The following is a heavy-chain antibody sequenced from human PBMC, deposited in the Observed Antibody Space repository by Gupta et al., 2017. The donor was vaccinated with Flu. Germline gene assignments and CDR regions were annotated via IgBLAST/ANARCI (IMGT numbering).Heavy chain of an antibody. CDR2: IRSFFDGGTV. D-gene: IGHD2/OR15-2a*01. J-gene: IGHJ4*02. CDR1: GFPFSTAW. Sequence: EGQLVESGGGLVKPGGSLRLSCAASGFPFSTAWMSWVRQAPGKGLEWVGRIRSFFDGGTVDYAAPVMGRFTISRDESRLFLRMTGLTAEDTAVYYCATDKTFYGSAPYFDNWGQGTLVTVSS. V-gene: IGHV3-15*01. CDR3: ATDKTFYGSAPYFDN.